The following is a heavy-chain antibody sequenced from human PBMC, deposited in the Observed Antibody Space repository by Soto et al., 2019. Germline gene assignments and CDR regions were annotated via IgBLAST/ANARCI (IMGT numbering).Heavy chain of an antibody. CDR2: VYSGGST. CDR3: ARDFSGKNDAFDI. D-gene: IGHD3-10*01. CDR1: GFIVTTNY. Sequence: EVQLVESGGGLVQPGGSLRLSCAASGFIVTTNYMSWVRQPPGKGLEWVSVVYSGGSTYYADSVKGRFTVSRDNSKNTLYLQMYSLRAEDTAVYYCARDFSGKNDAFDIWGQGTVVTVSS. V-gene: IGHV3-66*01. J-gene: IGHJ3*02.